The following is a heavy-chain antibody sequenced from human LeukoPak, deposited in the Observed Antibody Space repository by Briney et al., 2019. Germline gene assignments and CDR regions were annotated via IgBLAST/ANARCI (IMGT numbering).Heavy chain of an antibody. J-gene: IGHJ4*01. CDR1: GFTFSNYE. D-gene: IGHD3-16*01. CDR2: ISGSGGTT. Sequence: PGGSLRLSCAASGFTFSNYEMIWVRQAPGKGLEWVSSISGSGGTTYNADSVKGRFTISRDNSKNTLYLQMNNLRAEDTAVYYCAKGDLGFGRFYFDYWGHGNLVTVSP. CDR3: AKGDLGFGRFYFDY. V-gene: IGHV3-23*01.